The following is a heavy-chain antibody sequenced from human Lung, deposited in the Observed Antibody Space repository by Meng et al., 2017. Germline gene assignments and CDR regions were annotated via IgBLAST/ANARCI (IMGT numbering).Heavy chain of an antibody. D-gene: IGHD4-11*01. J-gene: IGHJ4*02. V-gene: IGHV4-34*01. CDR2: INHSGST. CDR3: ARGPTTMAHDFDY. CDR1: GGSFRDYY. Sequence: GAGRVKASENCSLTCVFSGGSFRDYYWSWIRQPPGKGLEWIGEINHSGSTNYNPSLESRATISVDTSQNNLSLKLSSVTAADSAVYYCARGPTTMAHDFDYWGQGTLVTVSS.